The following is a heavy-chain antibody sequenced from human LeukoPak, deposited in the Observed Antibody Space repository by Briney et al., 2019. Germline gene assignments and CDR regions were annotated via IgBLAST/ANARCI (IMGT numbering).Heavy chain of an antibody. CDR3: AKARGFCNGGSCYNPFDP. J-gene: IGHJ5*02. V-gene: IGHV3-23*01. D-gene: IGHD2-15*01. Sequence: PGGSLRLSCAASGFTFSSYAMSWVRQAPGKGLEWVSGISGSDGSTYYADSVKGRFTISRDYSKNTLYVQMNSLRAEDTAVYYCAKARGFCNGGSCYNPFDPWGQGTLVTVSS. CDR1: GFTFSSYA. CDR2: ISGSDGST.